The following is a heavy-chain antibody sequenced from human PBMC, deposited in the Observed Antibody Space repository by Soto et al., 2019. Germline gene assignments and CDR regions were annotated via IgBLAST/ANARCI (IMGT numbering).Heavy chain of an antibody. CDR3: ARAPITMVRGVKYYYYGMDV. CDR1: GGSISSYY. V-gene: IGHV4-59*01. CDR2: IYYSGST. Sequence: SETLSLTCTVSGGSISSYYWSWIRQPPGQGLEWIGYIYYSGSTNYNPSPKSRVTISVDTSKNQFSLKLSSVTAADTAVYYWARAPITMVRGVKYYYYGMDVWGQGTTVTVSS. D-gene: IGHD3-10*01. J-gene: IGHJ6*02.